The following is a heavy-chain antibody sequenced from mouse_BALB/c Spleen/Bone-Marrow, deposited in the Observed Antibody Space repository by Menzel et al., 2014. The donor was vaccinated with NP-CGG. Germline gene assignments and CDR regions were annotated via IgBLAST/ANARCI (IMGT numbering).Heavy chain of an antibody. D-gene: IGHD1-1*01. CDR3: GRNYYGSSYYFDY. CDR1: GFTFSSYG. J-gene: IGHJ2*01. V-gene: IGHV5-6*02. CDR2: ISSGGSYT. Sequence: EVKLVESGGDLVKPGGPLKLSCVASGFTFSSYGMSWVRQTPDKRLEWVATISSGGSYTYYPDSVKGRFTISRDNAKNTLYLQMSSLKSEDTAMYYCGRNYYGSSYYFDYWGQGTTLTVSS.